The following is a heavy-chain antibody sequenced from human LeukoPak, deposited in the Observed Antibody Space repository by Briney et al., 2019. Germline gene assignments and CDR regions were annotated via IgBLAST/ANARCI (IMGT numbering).Heavy chain of an antibody. D-gene: IGHD3-3*01. CDR2: INPNSGGT. J-gene: IGHJ4*02. V-gene: IGHV1-2*02. Sequence: RRASVKVSCKASGYTYTGYYMHWVRQAPGQGLEWMGWINPNSGGTNYAQKFQGRATMTRDTSISTAYMELSRLRSDDTAVYYCARVRDPVTFGLSPWEALGYWGQGTLVTVSS. CDR1: GYTYTGYY. CDR3: ARVRDPVTFGLSPWEALGY.